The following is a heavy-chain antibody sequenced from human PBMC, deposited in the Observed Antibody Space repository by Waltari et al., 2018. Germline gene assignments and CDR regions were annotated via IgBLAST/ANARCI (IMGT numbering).Heavy chain of an antibody. V-gene: IGHV3-53*01. CDR3: ARDSRGGLFFDY. CDR2: IFSDGRT. Sequence: EVQLVESGGGFIQSGGSLRLSCAASGFTVSSNYMSWVRQAPGKGRGWVSVIFSDGRTYYADSVKGRFTISRDNSKNTLYLQINSLRAEDTAVYYCARDSRGGLFFDYWGQGTLVTVSS. CDR1: GFTVSSNY. J-gene: IGHJ4*02.